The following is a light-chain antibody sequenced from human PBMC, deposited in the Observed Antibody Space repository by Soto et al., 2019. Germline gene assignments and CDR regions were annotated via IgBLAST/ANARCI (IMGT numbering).Light chain of an antibody. CDR3: SSYRSSSPYV. Sequence: QSVLTQPASLSGSPGQSITISCTGTSSDVAAHNYVSWYQQHPGKAPKLLIYEVTNRPSGVSHRFSGSKSGNTASLTISGLQAEDEADYYCSSYRSSSPYVFGTGTKVTVL. CDR2: EVT. CDR1: SSDVAAHNY. V-gene: IGLV2-14*01. J-gene: IGLJ1*01.